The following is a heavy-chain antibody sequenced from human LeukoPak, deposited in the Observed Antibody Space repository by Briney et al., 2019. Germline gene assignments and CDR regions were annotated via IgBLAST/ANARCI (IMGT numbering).Heavy chain of an antibody. J-gene: IGHJ6*03. CDR3: ARGPSVSVLPFFYYYMDV. D-gene: IGHD3-10*02. V-gene: IGHV1-2*02. Sequence: ASVKVSCKASGYTFTGYYMHWLRQAPGQGLEGMGGINPNTGGTNYAQNFQGRVTMTRDTSISTAYLELSRLRSDDTAVYYCARGPSVSVLPFFYYYMDVWGKGTTVTVSS. CDR1: GYTFTGYY. CDR2: INPNTGGT.